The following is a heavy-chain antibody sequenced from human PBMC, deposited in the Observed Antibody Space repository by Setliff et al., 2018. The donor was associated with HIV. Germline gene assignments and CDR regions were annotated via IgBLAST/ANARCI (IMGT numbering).Heavy chain of an antibody. Sequence: PSETLSLTCTVSGGSISSGSYYWSWIRQPAGKGLEWVGRFHATGVTNYSPSLKSRVSMSIDKSKSQSSLKLTSMTAADTAVYYCARGAGCLGNDCDAYFGPWGQGILVTVSS. J-gene: IGHJ5*02. CDR3: ARGAGCLGNDCDAYFGP. CDR1: GGSISSGSYY. CDR2: FHATGVT. V-gene: IGHV4-61*02. D-gene: IGHD2-21*01.